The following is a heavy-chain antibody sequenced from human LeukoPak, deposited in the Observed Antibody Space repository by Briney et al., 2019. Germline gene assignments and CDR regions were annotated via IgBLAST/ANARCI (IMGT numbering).Heavy chain of an antibody. J-gene: IGHJ4*02. D-gene: IGHD5-12*01. V-gene: IGHV3-30*04. CDR2: ISYDGSNK. CDR3: ARSLDIVATIADY. Sequence: PGGSLRLSCAASGFTFSSYAMHWVRQAPGKGLEWVAVISYDGSNKYYADSVKGRFTISKDNSKNTLYLQMNSLRAEDTAVYYCARSLDIVATIADYWGQGTLVTVSS. CDR1: GFTFSSYA.